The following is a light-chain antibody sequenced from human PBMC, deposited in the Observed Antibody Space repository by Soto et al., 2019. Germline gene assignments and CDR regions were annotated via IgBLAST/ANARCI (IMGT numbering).Light chain of an antibody. J-gene: IGLJ1*01. CDR3: GTWDNSLSAYV. CDR1: SSNIGRNF. CDR2: DNN. Sequence: QSVLTQPPSVSAAPGQRGTISCSGSSSNIGRNFVSWYQQLPGTAPKLLIYDNNKRPSGIPDRFSGSKSGTSATLGITGLQTGDEADYYCGTWDNSLSAYVFGTATKLTVL. V-gene: IGLV1-51*01.